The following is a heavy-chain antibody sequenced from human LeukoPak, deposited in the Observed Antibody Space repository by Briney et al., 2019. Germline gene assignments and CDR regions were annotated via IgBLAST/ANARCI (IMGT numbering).Heavy chain of an antibody. D-gene: IGHD5-12*01. V-gene: IGHV4-61*02. J-gene: IGHJ4*02. CDR3: AREIRGYSGYGGLFDY. Sequence: SETLSLTCTVSGVSISSGSYYWSWIRQPAGKGLEWIGRIYTSGSTNYNPSLKSRITISVDTSKNQFSLKLSSVTAAVTAVYYCAREIRGYSGYGGLFDYWGRGTLVTVSS. CDR1: GVSISSGSYY. CDR2: IYTSGST.